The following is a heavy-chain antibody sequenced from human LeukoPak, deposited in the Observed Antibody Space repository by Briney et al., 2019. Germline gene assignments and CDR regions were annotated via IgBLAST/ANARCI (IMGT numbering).Heavy chain of an antibody. CDR3: ARGRPLGYCSSTSCYSWFDP. CDR2: INHSGST. J-gene: IGHJ5*02. CDR1: GVSFSGYY. Sequence: SETLSLTCAVYGVSFSGYYWSWIRQPPGKGLEWIGEINHSGSTNYNPSLKSRVTISVNTSKNQFSLKLSSVTAADTAVYYCARGRPLGYCSSTSCYSWFDPWGQGTLVTVSS. V-gene: IGHV4-34*01. D-gene: IGHD2-2*01.